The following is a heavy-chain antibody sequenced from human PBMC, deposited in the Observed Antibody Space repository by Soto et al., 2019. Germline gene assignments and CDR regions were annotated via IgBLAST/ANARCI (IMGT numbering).Heavy chain of an antibody. V-gene: IGHV1-69*02. CDR3: ASVPGIAVAGTGN. Sequence: QVQLVQSGAEVKKPGSSVKVSCKASGGTFSSYTISWVRQAPGQGLEWMGRIIPILGIANYAQKFQGRVTITAAKSTSTAYMELSSLRSEDTAVYYCASVPGIAVAGTGNWGQGTLVTVSS. J-gene: IGHJ4*02. D-gene: IGHD6-19*01. CDR2: IIPILGIA. CDR1: GGTFSSYT.